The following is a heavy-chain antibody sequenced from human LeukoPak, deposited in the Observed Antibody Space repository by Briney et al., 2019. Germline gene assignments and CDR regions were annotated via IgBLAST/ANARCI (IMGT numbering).Heavy chain of an antibody. CDR2: VHTSGNP. CDR3: ARDGGDLGPGTIRGTRFYYYYMDV. CDR1: GASISGGSDY. D-gene: IGHD3-16*01. V-gene: IGHV4-61*02. Sequence: SETLSLTCSVSGASISGGSDYWIWIRQPAGKALEYIGRVHTSGNPNYNPSFESRVSISVDRSKNQFSLQLHSVTAADTAVYYCARDGGDLGPGTIRGTRFYYYYMDVWGKGTAVIVSS. J-gene: IGHJ6*03.